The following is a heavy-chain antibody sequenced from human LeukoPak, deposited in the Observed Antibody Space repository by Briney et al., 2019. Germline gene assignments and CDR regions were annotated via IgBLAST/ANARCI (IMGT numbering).Heavy chain of an antibody. V-gene: IGHV4-34*01. D-gene: IGHD2-2*01. Sequence: SETLSLTCAVSGGSFSGYYWSWIRQPPGKGLEWIGEINHSGSTNYNPSLKSRVTISVSPSQKPFPLKLSSLTSADSAVYYRPSVFLPEYQLLGQYYFDYWGQGTPVTVSS. CDR1: GGSFSGYY. CDR2: INHSGST. J-gene: IGHJ4*02. CDR3: PSVFLPEYQLLGQYYFDY.